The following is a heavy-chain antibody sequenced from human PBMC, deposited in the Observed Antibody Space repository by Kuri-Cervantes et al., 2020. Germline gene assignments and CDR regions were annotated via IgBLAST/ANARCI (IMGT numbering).Heavy chain of an antibody. CDR3: AKDLLHHYYYGSGAYNWFDP. CDR1: GFTFSSYA. V-gene: IGHV3-23*01. J-gene: IGHJ5*02. D-gene: IGHD3-10*01. Sequence: LSLTCAASGFTFSSYAMSWVRQAPGKGLEWVSAISGSGGSTYYADSVKGRFTISRDNSKNTLYLQMNSLRAEDTAVYYCAKDLLHHYYYGSGAYNWFDPWGQGTLVTVSS. CDR2: ISGSGGST.